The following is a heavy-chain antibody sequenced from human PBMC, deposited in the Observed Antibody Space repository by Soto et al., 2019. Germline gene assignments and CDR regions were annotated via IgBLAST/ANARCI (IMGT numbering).Heavy chain of an antibody. Sequence: QVQLVESGGGVVQPGRSLRLSCAASGFTFSNYGMHWVRQAPGKGLEWVAVVWYDGSDKYYADSVKGRFTISRDNSKNTLYLQINRLRAEDTAVYYCARDYYDSSGYYHFDHWGQGTLVTVSS. D-gene: IGHD3-22*01. J-gene: IGHJ4*02. CDR2: VWYDGSDK. V-gene: IGHV3-33*01. CDR3: ARDYYDSSGYYHFDH. CDR1: GFTFSNYG.